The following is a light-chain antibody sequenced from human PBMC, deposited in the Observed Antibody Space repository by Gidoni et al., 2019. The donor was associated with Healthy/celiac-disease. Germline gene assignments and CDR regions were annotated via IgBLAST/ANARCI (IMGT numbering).Light chain of an antibody. Sequence: DIQMTQSPSSLSASVGDRVTILCRASQSISSYLNWYQQKPGKAPKLLIYAASSLQSGVPSRFSGSGSGTDFTLTISSLQPEDFATYYCQQSYSTPLTFGGGTKVEIK. CDR1: QSISSY. J-gene: IGKJ4*01. V-gene: IGKV1-39*01. CDR3: QQSYSTPLT. CDR2: AAS.